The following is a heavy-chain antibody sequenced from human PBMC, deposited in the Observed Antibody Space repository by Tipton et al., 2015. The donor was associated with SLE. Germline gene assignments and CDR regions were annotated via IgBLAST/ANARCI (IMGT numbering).Heavy chain of an antibody. Sequence: GSLRLSCAASGFTVSSNYMSWVRQAPGKGLEWVSVIYSGGSTYYADSVKGRFTISRDNSKNTLYLQMNSLRAEDTAVYYCAKDRGSIWFFFDCWGQGTLVTVSS. CDR3: AKDRGSIWFFFDC. D-gene: IGHD6-13*01. CDR2: IYSGGST. J-gene: IGHJ4*02. V-gene: IGHV3-66*02. CDR1: GFTVSSNY.